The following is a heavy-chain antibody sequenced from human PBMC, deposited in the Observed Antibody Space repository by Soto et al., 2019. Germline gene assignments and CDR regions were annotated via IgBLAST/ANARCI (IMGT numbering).Heavy chain of an antibody. J-gene: IGHJ4*02. CDR2: ISTSGGST. CDR3: ARPDGATYNFRY. Sequence: DVQLLESGGSLVQPGGSLRLSCAASGFTFNAYSLSWVRQAPGKGLEWVSAISTSGGSTYYTDSVKGRFTSSRDNSQNTLYLQMNSLRAEDTAVYYCARPDGATYNFRYWGQGTLVTVSS. V-gene: IGHV3-23*01. CDR1: GFTFNAYS. D-gene: IGHD1-1*01.